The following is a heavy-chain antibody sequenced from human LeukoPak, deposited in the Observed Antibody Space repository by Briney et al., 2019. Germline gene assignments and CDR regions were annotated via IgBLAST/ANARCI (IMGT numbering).Heavy chain of an antibody. D-gene: IGHD1-1*01. J-gene: IGHJ4*02. CDR1: GFTVSSNY. Sequence: GGSLRLSFAASGFTVSSNYMTWVRQAPGKGLEWVSAISGPGGSTYYTDSVKGRFTISRDNSKNTLYLQMNSLRADDTAVYYCAKGTSSLRTTTPADYWGQGTLVTVSS. CDR2: ISGPGGST. CDR3: AKGTSSLRTTTPADY. V-gene: IGHV3-23*01.